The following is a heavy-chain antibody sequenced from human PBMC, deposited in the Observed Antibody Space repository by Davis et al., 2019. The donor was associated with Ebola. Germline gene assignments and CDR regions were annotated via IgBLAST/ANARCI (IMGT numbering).Heavy chain of an antibody. CDR3: ARTGSGWYGAFDI. CDR2: INHSGST. CDR1: GGSFSGYY. D-gene: IGHD6-19*01. Sequence: SQTLSLTCAVYGGSFSGYYWSWIRQPPGKGLEWIGEINHSGSTNYNPSLKSRVTISVDTSKNQFSLKLSSVTAADTAVYYCARTGSGWYGAFDIWGQGTMVTVSS. V-gene: IGHV4-34*01. J-gene: IGHJ3*02.